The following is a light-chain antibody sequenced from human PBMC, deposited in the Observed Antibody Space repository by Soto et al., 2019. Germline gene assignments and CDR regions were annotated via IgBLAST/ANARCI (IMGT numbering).Light chain of an antibody. V-gene: IGLV2-14*01. CDR2: EVS. CDR1: RDDVGGYNY. J-gene: IGLJ3*02. Sequence: QSVLTQPASVSGSPGQSITISCTGTRDDVGGYNYVSWYQQYPGKAPKLMIYEVSYRPSGVSNRFSGSRSGHTASLSISGLQAEGEADYYCSAYTNIGTLVFGGGTKLTVL. CDR3: SAYTNIGTLV.